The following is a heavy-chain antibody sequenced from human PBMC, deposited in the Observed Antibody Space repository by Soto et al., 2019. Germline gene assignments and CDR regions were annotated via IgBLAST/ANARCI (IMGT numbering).Heavy chain of an antibody. J-gene: IGHJ5*02. CDR1: GGSISSYY. CDR2: IYYSGST. CDR3: ARLYHWFDP. D-gene: IGHD2-2*02. V-gene: IGHV4-59*08. Sequence: SETLSLTCTVSGGSISSYYWSWIRQPPGKGLEWIGYIYYSGSTNYNPSLKSRVTVSVDTSKNQFSLKLSSVTAADTAVYYCARLYHWFDPWGQGTLVTVSS.